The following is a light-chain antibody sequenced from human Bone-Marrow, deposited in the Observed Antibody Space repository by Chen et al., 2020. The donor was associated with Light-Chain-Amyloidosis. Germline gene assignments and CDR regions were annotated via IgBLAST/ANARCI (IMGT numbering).Light chain of an antibody. CDR1: DLPTKY. Sequence: SYELTQPPSVSVSPGQTARITCSGDDLPTKYAYWYQQKPGQAPVLVIHRDTERPSGISERFSGSRSGTTATFNISGVQAEDEADYHCQSADSSGTYEVIFGGGTKLTVL. V-gene: IGLV3-25*03. CDR3: QSADSSGTYEVI. CDR2: RDT. J-gene: IGLJ2*01.